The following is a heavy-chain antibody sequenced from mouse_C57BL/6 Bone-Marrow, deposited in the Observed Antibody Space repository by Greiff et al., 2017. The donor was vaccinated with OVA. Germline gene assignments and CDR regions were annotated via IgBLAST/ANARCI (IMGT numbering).Heavy chain of an antibody. CDR2: IYPGSGST. J-gene: IGHJ4*01. D-gene: IGHD4-1*01. CDR3: ARRTGTDDYAMDY. CDR1: GYTFTSYW. V-gene: IGHV1-55*01. Sequence: QVQLQQPGAELVKPGASVKMSCKASGYTFTSYWITWAKQRPGQGLEWIGDIYPGSGSTNYNEKFKSKATLTVDTSSSTAYMQLSSLTSEDSAVYYCARRTGTDDYAMDYWGQGTSVTVSS.